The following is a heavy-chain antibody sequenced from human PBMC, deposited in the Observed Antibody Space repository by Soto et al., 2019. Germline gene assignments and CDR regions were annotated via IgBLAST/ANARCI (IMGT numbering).Heavy chain of an antibody. CDR2: INPNSGAT. CDR3: ALASIVSTARWNH. CDR1: GYTFSGYY. J-gene: IGHJ5*02. Sequence: GASVKVSCKASGYTFSGYYLHWVRRAPGQGLEWLGWINPNSGATNYAQNFQGRVTMTRDTSISTAYMDLSSLTSDDTAVYYCALASIVSTARWNHWGRGTLVTVS. V-gene: IGHV1-2*02. D-gene: IGHD1-26*01.